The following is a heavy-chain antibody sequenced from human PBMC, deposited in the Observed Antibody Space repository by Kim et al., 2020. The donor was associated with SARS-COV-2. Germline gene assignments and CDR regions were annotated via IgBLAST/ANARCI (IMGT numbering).Heavy chain of an antibody. Sequence: ASVEVSCKASGYTFTSYAMNWVRQAPGQGLEWMGWINTNTGNPTYAQGFTGRFVFSLDTSVSTAYLQISSLKAEDTAVYYCARPTHSSRSYYYGMDVWGQGTTVTVSS. V-gene: IGHV7-4-1*02. CDR3: ARPTHSSRSYYYGMDV. J-gene: IGHJ6*02. CDR2: INTNTGNP. CDR1: GYTFTSYA. D-gene: IGHD6-13*01.